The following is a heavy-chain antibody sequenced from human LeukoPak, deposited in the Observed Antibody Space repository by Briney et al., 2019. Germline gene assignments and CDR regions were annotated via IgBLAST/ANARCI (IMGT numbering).Heavy chain of an antibody. D-gene: IGHD3-10*01. V-gene: IGHV4-39*02. CDR2: IYYSGST. Sequence: PSETLSLTCTVSGGSISSSSYYWGWIRQPPGKGLEWIGSIYYSGSTYYNPSLKSRVTISVDTSKNQFSLKLSSVTAADTAVYYCAGEGFGDHGMDVWGQGTTVTVSS. J-gene: IGHJ6*02. CDR1: GGSISSSSYY. CDR3: AGEGFGDHGMDV.